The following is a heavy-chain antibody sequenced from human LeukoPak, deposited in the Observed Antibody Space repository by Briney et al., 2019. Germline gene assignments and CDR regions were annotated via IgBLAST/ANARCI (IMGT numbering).Heavy chain of an antibody. CDR2: IYGGGNP. D-gene: IGHD3-22*01. V-gene: IGHV3-53*01. CDR1: GFTVSSSF. J-gene: IGHJ4*02. Sequence: GGSLRLSCAASGFTVSSSFMGWVSPAPGKGLEWVSAIYGGGNPYYADSVKGRFTISRDNSKNTLYLQMNNLRAEETAVYYCAWGRGSSNGYVDQWGQGTLVTVSS. CDR3: AWGRGSSNGYVDQ.